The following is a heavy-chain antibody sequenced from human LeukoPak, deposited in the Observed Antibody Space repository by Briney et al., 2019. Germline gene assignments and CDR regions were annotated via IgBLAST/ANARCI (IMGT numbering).Heavy chain of an antibody. CDR1: GGSISSYY. CDR3: ARDSATVTAYYYYYYYMDV. V-gene: IGHV4-4*07. J-gene: IGHJ6*03. CDR2: IYTSGST. D-gene: IGHD4-17*01. Sequence: PSETLSLTCTVSGGSISSYYLSWIRQPAGKGLEWIGRIYTSGSTNYNPSLKSRVTMSVDTSKNQFSLKLSSVTAADTAVYYCARDSATVTAYYYYYYYMDVWGKGTTVTVSS.